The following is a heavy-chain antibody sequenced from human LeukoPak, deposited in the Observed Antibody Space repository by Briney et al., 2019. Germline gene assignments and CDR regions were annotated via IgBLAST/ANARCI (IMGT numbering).Heavy chain of an antibody. CDR3: ARGGRSRPFDS. CDR2: ISGSGSST. Sequence: GGSLRLSCAASGFTFSSYAMSWVRLAPGKGLEWVSAISGSGSSTIYADSVKGRFTISRDNSKNTLYLQMNSLRAEDTAVYYCARGGRSRPFDSWGQGTLVTVSS. CDR1: GFTFSSYA. D-gene: IGHD1-26*01. V-gene: IGHV3-23*01. J-gene: IGHJ4*02.